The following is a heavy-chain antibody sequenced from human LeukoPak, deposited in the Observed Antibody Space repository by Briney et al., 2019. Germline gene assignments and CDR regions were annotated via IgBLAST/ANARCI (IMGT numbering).Heavy chain of an antibody. D-gene: IGHD3-10*01. V-gene: IGHV3-21*01. J-gene: IGHJ5*02. Sequence: GGSLSLSCATSGFTFSNSDMNWVRQAPGKGLEWVSSISSSSSYIYYADSVKGRFTISRDNAKNSLYLQMNSLRAEDTAVYYCATGSGSYYNYNWFDPWGQGTLVTVSS. CDR1: GFTFSNSD. CDR2: ISSSSSYI. CDR3: ATGSGSYYNYNWFDP.